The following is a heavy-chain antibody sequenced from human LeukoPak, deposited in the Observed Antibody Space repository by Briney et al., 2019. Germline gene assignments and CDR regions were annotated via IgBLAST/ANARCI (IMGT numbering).Heavy chain of an antibody. Sequence: ASETLSLTCSVSGGSISNYYWSWIRQPAGKGLEWIGRFSAGGSTYYNPSLKSRVTMSVDTSKNQFSLKLNSVTAADTAVYYCASTYRLAIFGVPYGFDIWGQGTMVTVSS. V-gene: IGHV4-4*07. J-gene: IGHJ3*02. D-gene: IGHD3-3*01. CDR1: GGSISNYY. CDR3: ASTYRLAIFGVPYGFDI. CDR2: FSAGGST.